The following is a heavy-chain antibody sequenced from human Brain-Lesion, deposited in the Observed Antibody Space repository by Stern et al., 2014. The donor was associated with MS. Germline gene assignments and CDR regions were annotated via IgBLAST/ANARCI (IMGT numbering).Heavy chain of an antibody. CDR2: IYSSGST. D-gene: IGHD5-18*01. CDR1: GDSISSGSFY. CDR3: ARETGGYTYGDTDFFDY. Sequence: QVQLVQSGPGLVKPSQTLSLTCIVSGDSISSGSFYWNWIRQPAGKGLEWIGRIYSSGSTNYNPYLKSRVTISGDTPKNQFSLKVISMTAADTAVYYCARETGGYTYGDTDFFDYWGQGALVTVSS. J-gene: IGHJ4*02. V-gene: IGHV4-61*02.